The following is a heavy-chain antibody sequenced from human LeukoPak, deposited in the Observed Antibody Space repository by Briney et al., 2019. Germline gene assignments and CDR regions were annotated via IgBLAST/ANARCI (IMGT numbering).Heavy chain of an antibody. CDR2: ISSSSSYI. V-gene: IGHV3-21*01. D-gene: IGHD6-13*01. CDR3: ARELDGSSWYYFDY. Sequence: GGSLRLSCAASGFTFSSYSMKWVRQAPGKGLEWVSSISSSSSYIYYADSVKGRFTISRDNAKNSLYLQMNSLRAEDTAVYYCARELDGSSWYYFDYWGQGTLVTVSS. CDR1: GFTFSSYS. J-gene: IGHJ4*02.